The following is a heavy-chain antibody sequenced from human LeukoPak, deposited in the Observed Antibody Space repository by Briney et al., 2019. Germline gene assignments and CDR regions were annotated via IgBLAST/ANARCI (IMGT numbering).Heavy chain of an antibody. CDR2: IRYDGSDK. CDR3: AKDFRNYAFLFDY. CDR1: GFTFSSSG. J-gene: IGHJ4*02. Sequence: GGSLRLSCTTSGFTFSSSGMHWVRQAPGKGLEWVAFIRYDGSDKYYADSVKGRFTISRDNSKNTVYLQMNSLRAEDTAVYYCAKDFRNYAFLFDYWGQGTLVTVSS. V-gene: IGHV3-30*02. D-gene: IGHD4-11*01.